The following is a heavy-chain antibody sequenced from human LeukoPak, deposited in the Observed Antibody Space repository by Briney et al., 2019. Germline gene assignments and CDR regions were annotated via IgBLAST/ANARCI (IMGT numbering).Heavy chain of an antibody. D-gene: IGHD3-22*01. V-gene: IGHV1-18*01. Sequence: ASVKVSCKASGYTFTSYGITWVRQAPGQGLEWMGWISAYNGNTNYAQKLQGRVTMTTDTSTSTAYMELGSLRSDDTAVYYCARGNYYDRSGPDYYYYGMDVWGQGTTVTVSS. J-gene: IGHJ6*02. CDR2: ISAYNGNT. CDR3: ARGNYYDRSGPDYYYYGMDV. CDR1: GYTFTSYG.